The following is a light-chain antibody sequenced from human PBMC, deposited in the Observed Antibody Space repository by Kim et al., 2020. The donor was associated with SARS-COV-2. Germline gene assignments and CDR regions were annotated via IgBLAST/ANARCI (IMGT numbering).Light chain of an antibody. V-gene: IGLV1-44*01. J-gene: IGLJ1*01. CDR2: SNN. CDR3: AAWDDSLNGYV. CDR1: SSNLGSNT. Sequence: QSVLTQPPSASGTPGQRVTISCSGSSSNLGSNTLNWYQQLPGTAPKLLIYSNNQLPSGVPDRFSCSKSGTSASLAISGLQSEDEADYYCAAWDDSLNGYVFGTGTKVTVL.